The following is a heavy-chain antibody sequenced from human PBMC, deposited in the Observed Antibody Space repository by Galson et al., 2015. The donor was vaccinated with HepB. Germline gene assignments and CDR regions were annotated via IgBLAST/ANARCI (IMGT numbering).Heavy chain of an antibody. D-gene: IGHD2-21*02. CDR1: GGTFSSYA. V-gene: IGHV1-69*06. CDR3: ARHIVVVTASYWYFDL. J-gene: IGHJ2*01. CDR2: IIPIFGTA. Sequence: SVKVSCKASGGTFSSYAISWVRQAPGQGLEWMGGIIPIFGTANYAQKFQGRVTITADKSTSTAYMELSSLRSEDTAVYYCARHIVVVTASYWYFDLWGRGTLVTVSS.